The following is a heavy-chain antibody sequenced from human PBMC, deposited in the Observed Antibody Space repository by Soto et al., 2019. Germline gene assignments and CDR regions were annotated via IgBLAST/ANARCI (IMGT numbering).Heavy chain of an antibody. V-gene: IGHV4-39*01. CDR1: GGSISSSSYY. J-gene: IGHJ6*02. CDR3: ARPPEESSGYRGGYYYGMDV. Sequence: SETLSLTCTVSGGSISSSSYYWGWIRQPPGKGLEWIGSIYYSGSTYYNPSLKSRVTISVDTSKNQFSLKLSSVTAADTAVYYCARPPEESSGYRGGYYYGMDVWGQGTTVTVSS. D-gene: IGHD3-22*01. CDR2: IYYSGST.